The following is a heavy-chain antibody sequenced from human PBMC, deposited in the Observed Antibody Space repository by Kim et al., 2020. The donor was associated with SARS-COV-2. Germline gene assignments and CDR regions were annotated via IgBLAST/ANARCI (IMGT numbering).Heavy chain of an antibody. V-gene: IGHV1-3*01. D-gene: IGHD3-22*01. Sequence: ASVKVSCKASGYTFTSYAMHWVRQAPGQRLEWMGWINAGNGNTKYSQKFQGRVTITRDTSASTAYMELSSLRSEDTAVYYCARDRSSGYAFDIWGQGTMVTVSS. J-gene: IGHJ3*02. CDR1: GYTFTSYA. CDR2: INAGNGNT. CDR3: ARDRSSGYAFDI.